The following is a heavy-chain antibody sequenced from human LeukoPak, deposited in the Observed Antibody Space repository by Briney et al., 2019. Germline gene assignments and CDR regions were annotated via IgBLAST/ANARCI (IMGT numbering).Heavy chain of an antibody. Sequence: GESLKISCEASGYSFSSHGIVWVRQMPGKGLEWMGSINPADSVTIYSPSFQGQVTISADKSITTAYLQWSSLKASDTAMYYCTRRYCSCGTCYYFDYWGQGALVTVSS. V-gene: IGHV5-51*01. CDR2: INPADSVT. D-gene: IGHD2-15*01. J-gene: IGHJ4*02. CDR3: TRRYCSCGTCYYFDY. CDR1: GYSFSSHG.